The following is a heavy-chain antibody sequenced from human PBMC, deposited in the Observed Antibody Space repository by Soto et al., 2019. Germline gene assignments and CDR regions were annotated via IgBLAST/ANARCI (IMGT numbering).Heavy chain of an antibody. CDR2: ISGSGGST. Sequence: VGSLRLSCAASGFTFSSYAMSWVRQAPGNGLEWVSAISGSGGSTYYADSVKGRFTISRDNSKNTLYLQMNSLRADDTAIYYCAKYFNTGTSSTYDSWGQGTLVTVSS. CDR1: GFTFSSYA. D-gene: IGHD1-7*01. J-gene: IGHJ4*02. V-gene: IGHV3-23*01. CDR3: AKYFNTGTSSTYDS.